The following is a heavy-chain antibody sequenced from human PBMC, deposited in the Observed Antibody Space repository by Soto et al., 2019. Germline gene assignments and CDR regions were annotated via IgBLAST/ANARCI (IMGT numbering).Heavy chain of an antibody. CDR3: ARLELFFDFWSGYSAYYYGMDV. CDR1: GGSISSYY. J-gene: IGHJ6*02. V-gene: IGHV4-59*01. CDR2: IYYSGST. Sequence: SETLSLTCTVSGGSISSYYWSWIRQPPGKGLEWIGYIYYSGSTNYNPSLKSRVTISVDTSKNQFSLKLSSVTAADTAVYYCARLELFFDFWSGYSAYYYGMDVWGQGTTVTVSS. D-gene: IGHD3-3*01.